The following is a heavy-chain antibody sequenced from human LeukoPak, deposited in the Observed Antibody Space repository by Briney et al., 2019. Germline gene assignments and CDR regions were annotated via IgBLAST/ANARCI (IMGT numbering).Heavy chain of an antibody. V-gene: IGHV3-30*04. CDR3: ARDQRGYRNGLPYYYYYGMDV. D-gene: IGHD5-18*01. Sequence: PGGSLRLSCADSGFTFSSYAMHWVRQAPGKGLEWVAVISYDGRDKDYADSVKGRVTISRDNSKNTLYLQMNSLRPEDTAVYYCARDQRGYRNGLPYYYYYGMDVWGQGTTVTVSS. CDR2: ISYDGRDK. J-gene: IGHJ6*02. CDR1: GFTFSSYA.